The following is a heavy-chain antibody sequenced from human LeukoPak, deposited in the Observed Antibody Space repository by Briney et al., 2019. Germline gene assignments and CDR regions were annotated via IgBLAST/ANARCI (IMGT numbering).Heavy chain of an antibody. D-gene: IGHD3-10*01. Sequence: SETLSLTCAVYGGSFSGYYWSWIRQPPGKGLEWIGEINHSGSTNYNPSLKSRVTISVDTSKNQFSLKLSSVTAADTAVYYCARSTYYYGSGMRNWFDPWGRGTLVTVSS. CDR2: INHSGST. J-gene: IGHJ5*02. CDR3: ARSTYYYGSGMRNWFDP. CDR1: GGSFSGYY. V-gene: IGHV4-34*01.